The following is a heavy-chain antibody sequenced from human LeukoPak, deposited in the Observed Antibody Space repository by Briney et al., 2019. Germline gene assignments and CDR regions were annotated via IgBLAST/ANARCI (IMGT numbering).Heavy chain of an antibody. J-gene: IGHJ6*03. D-gene: IGHD5-18*01. CDR2: IYTSGST. CDR3: ARGQPLVTTPYYYYMDV. CDR1: GGSISSYY. V-gene: IGHV4-4*07. Sequence: SETLSLTCTVSGGSISSYYWTWIRQPAGKGPEWIGRIYTSGSTNYNPSLKSRVTMSVDTSKNQFSLNLSSVTAADTAVYYCARGQPLVTTPYYYYMDVWGKGTTVTVSS.